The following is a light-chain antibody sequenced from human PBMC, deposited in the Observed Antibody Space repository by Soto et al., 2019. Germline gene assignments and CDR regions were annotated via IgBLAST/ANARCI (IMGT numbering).Light chain of an antibody. CDR1: QSLVYSDGNTY. Sequence: DVVMTQSPLSLPVTLGQPASISCRSSQSLVYSDGNTYLSWFQQRPGQSPRRLLYSVSNRDSGVPERFSGGGAGTDFTLKISRVEAEDAGVYYCIQGTHGPWTFGQGTKVEIK. J-gene: IGKJ1*01. CDR3: IQGTHGPWT. V-gene: IGKV2-30*01. CDR2: SVS.